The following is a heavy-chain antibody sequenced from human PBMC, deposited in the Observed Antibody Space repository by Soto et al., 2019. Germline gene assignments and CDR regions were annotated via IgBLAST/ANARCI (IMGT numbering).Heavy chain of an antibody. CDR3: GRGRSGQIVVFY. V-gene: IGHV1-2*02. CDR1: GYTFTGHY. J-gene: IGHJ4*02. D-gene: IGHD5-12*01. CDR2: IGPESGAT. Sequence: ASVKVSCKASGYTFTGHYIHWVRQAPEQGPEWMGEIGPESGATRYAQKFQGRVTMTRDMSITTVYMELNNLSPDDTAVYYCGRGRSGQIVVFYWGQGAPVTVSS.